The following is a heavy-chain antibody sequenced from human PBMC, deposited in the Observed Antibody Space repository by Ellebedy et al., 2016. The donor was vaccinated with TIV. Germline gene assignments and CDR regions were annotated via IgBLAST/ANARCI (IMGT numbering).Heavy chain of an antibody. CDR2: INHSGST. D-gene: IGHD2/OR15-2a*01. CDR1: GGSFSGYY. CDR3: ARYQGISTFDP. V-gene: IGHV4-34*01. J-gene: IGHJ5*02. Sequence: SQTLSLTCXVYGGSFSGYYWSWIRQPPGKGLEWIGEINHSGSTNYNPSLKSRVTISVDTSKNQFSLKLSSVTAADTAVYYCARYQGISTFDPWGQGTLVTVSS.